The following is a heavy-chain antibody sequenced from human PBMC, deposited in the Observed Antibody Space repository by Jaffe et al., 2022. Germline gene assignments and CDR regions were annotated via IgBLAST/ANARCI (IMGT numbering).Heavy chain of an antibody. Sequence: QVQLVESGGGVVQPGGSLRLSCAASGFTFSSYGMHWVRQAPGKGLEWVAFIRYDGSNKYYADSVKGRFTISRDNSKNTLYLQMNSLRAEDTAVYYCAKDPTPRYYGDYVSWGQGTLVTVSS. CDR2: IRYDGSNK. J-gene: IGHJ5*02. CDR1: GFTFSSYG. CDR3: AKDPTPRYYGDYVS. D-gene: IGHD4-17*01. V-gene: IGHV3-30*02.